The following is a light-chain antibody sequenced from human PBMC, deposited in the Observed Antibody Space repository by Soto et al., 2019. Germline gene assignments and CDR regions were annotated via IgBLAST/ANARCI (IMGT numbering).Light chain of an antibody. V-gene: IGLV2-14*01. CDR3: TSYTSSSTVA. Sequence: QSALTQPASVSGSPGQSITISCTGTSSDVGGYNYVSWYQQHPGKAPKLMIYEVSNRPSGVSTRFSGSKSGSTASLTISGLQAQDEADYYCTSYTSSSTVAFGGGTKLTVL. J-gene: IGLJ2*01. CDR2: EVS. CDR1: SSDVGGYNY.